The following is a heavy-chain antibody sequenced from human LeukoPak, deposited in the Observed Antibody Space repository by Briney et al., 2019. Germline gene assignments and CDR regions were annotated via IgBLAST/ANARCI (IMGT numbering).Heavy chain of an antibody. CDR3: AREVAGTGSFYFDY. V-gene: IGHV1-69*13. CDR1: GGTFSSYA. D-gene: IGHD6-19*01. Sequence: GASVKVSCKASGGTFSSYAISWVRQAPGQGLEWMGGIIPIFGTANYAQKFQGRVTITADESTSTAYMELSCLRSEDTAVYYCAREVAGTGSFYFDYWGQGTLVTVSS. CDR2: IIPIFGTA. J-gene: IGHJ4*02.